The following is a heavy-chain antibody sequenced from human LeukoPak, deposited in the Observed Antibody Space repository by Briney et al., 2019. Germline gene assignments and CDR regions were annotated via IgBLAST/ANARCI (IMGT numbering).Heavy chain of an antibody. CDR1: GGTFSSYA. J-gene: IGHJ3*02. CDR3: AEGYDSSGFFDI. Sequence: GASVKVSCKASGGTFSSYAISWVRQAPGQGLEWMGGIIPIFGTANYAQKFQGRVTITADKSTSTAYMELSSLRSEDTAVYYCAEGYDSSGFFDIWGQGTMVTVSS. CDR2: IIPIFGTA. D-gene: IGHD3-22*01. V-gene: IGHV1-69*06.